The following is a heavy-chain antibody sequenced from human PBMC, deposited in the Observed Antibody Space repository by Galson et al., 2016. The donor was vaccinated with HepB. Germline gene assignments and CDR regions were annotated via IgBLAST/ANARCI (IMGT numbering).Heavy chain of an antibody. CDR2: IWYDGSNK. CDR3: ARLSTYRYPSVDY. D-gene: IGHD1-26*01. J-gene: IGHJ4*02. Sequence: SLRLSCAASGFTFSSYGMHWVRQAPGKGLEWVAVIWYDGSNKYYADSVKGRFTISRDNAMNSLYLQMNTLRDEDTAVYYCARLSTYRYPSVDYWGQGTLVTVSS. V-gene: IGHV3-33*01. CDR1: GFTFSSYG.